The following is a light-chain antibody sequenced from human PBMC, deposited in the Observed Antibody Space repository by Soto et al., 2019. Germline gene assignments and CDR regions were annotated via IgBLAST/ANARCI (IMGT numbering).Light chain of an antibody. CDR2: DDN. CDR1: TSDVGGYKY. CDR3: CSYVGDPYV. J-gene: IGLJ1*01. Sequence: QSALTQPASVSGSPGQSIAISCTGTTSDVGGYKYVSWYQQRPGKVPKLVIYDDNKRPSGVSDRFSGSKSGNTASLTISGLQAEDEADYYCCSYVGDPYVFGTGTKVTVL. V-gene: IGLV2-23*01.